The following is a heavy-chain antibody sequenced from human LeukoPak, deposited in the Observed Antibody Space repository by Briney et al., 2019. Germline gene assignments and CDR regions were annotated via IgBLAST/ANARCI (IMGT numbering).Heavy chain of an antibody. CDR3: AREPLSRDYDFWSGYYTTEFDY. J-gene: IGHJ4*02. V-gene: IGHV4-61*02. CDR1: GGSISSGSYY. D-gene: IGHD3-3*01. Sequence: PSETLSLTCTVSGGSISSGSYYWSWNRQPAGKGLEWIGRIYTSGSTNYNPSLKSRVTISVDTSKNQFSLKLSSVTAADTAVYYCAREPLSRDYDFWSGYYTTEFDYWGQGTLVTVSS. CDR2: IYTSGST.